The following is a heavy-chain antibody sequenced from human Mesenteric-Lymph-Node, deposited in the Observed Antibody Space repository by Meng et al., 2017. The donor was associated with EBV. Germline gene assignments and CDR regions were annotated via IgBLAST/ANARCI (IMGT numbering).Heavy chain of an antibody. J-gene: IGHJ4*02. CDR3: AATDPSPTASGTLGYYFDY. Sequence: PSALKPSPPLLLTCHLPGLCSSTRGVVCGGISRPPGQGLECLALIHWDIDKRYSPSLKSRLTITKDTSKNQVVLTMTNMDPVDTATYYCAATDPSPTASGTLGYYFDYWGQGTLVTVSS. D-gene: IGHD3-10*01. V-gene: IGHV2-5*02. CDR2: IHWDIDK. CDR1: GLCSSTRGVV.